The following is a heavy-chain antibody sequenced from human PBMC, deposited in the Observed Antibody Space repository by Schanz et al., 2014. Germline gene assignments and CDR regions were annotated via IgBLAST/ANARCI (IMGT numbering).Heavy chain of an antibody. CDR3: ARGLIAAAGGAFDY. V-gene: IGHV3-23*01. CDR2: ISASGGDT. Sequence: EVQLLESGGGLVQPGGSLRLSCSASTFTFDHYAMSWVRQAPGKGLEWLSVISASGGDTYYADSVRGRFTMSRDNSKNTLYLQMNSLRAGDAAVYYCARGLIAAAGGAFDYWGQGTLVAVSA. CDR1: TFTFDHYA. J-gene: IGHJ4*02. D-gene: IGHD6-13*01.